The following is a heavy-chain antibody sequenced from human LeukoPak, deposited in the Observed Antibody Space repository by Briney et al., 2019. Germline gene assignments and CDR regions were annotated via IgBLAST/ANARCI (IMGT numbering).Heavy chain of an antibody. CDR1: GFTFSSYG. J-gene: IGHJ1*01. Sequence: GGSLRLSCAASGFTFSSYGMHWVPQAPGKGLEWVAVIWYDGSNKYYAESVKGRFTISRDNSKNTLYLQMNSLRAEDTAVYYCARPLDWNCGGDCYNFQHWGQGTLVTVSS. CDR3: ARPLDWNCGGDCYNFQH. V-gene: IGHV3-33*01. CDR2: IWYDGSNK. D-gene: IGHD2-21*02.